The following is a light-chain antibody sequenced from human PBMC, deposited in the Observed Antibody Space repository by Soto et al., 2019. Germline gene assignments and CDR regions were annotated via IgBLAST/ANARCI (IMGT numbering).Light chain of an antibody. CDR3: SSYTSSSTLLYV. V-gene: IGLV2-14*01. CDR2: DVS. J-gene: IGLJ1*01. Sequence: QSVLTQPASVSGSPGQSITISCTGTSSDVVVYNYVSWYQQHPGKAPKLMIYDVSNRPSGVSNRFSGSKSGNTASLTISGLQAEDEADYYCSSYTSSSTLLYVFGTGTKVTVL. CDR1: SSDVVVYNY.